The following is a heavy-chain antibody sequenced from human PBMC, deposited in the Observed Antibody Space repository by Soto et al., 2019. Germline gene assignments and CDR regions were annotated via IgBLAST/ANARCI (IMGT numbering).Heavy chain of an antibody. D-gene: IGHD2-2*01. V-gene: IGHV1-18*01. J-gene: IGHJ5*02. Sequence: QVQLVQSGGEVKRPGASVKVSSKTSGYTFSNYGITWVRQAPGQPLEWLGWISLYSDGTNYAQKFQGRGAMTTDTSTTTAYMELRSLRSDDTAVYYCARVVPGAEAWFGPWGQGTLVTVSS. CDR2: ISLYSDGT. CDR1: GYTFSNYG. CDR3: ARVVPGAEAWFGP.